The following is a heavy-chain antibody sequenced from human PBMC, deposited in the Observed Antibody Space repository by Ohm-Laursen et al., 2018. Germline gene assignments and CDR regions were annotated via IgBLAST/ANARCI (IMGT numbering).Heavy chain of an antibody. CDR3: ARDFNWATDY. CDR2: VKIRSDYT. Sequence: SVKVSCKPSGYNIAYNHMHWVRQAPGQGLEWMGIVKIRSDYTAYAQQFQGRVTMTKDTSTGTVYMELSSLRSEDTAVYHCARDFNWATDYWGQGTQVTVSS. CDR1: GYNIAYNH. J-gene: IGHJ4*02. D-gene: IGHD1-1*01. V-gene: IGHV1-46*01.